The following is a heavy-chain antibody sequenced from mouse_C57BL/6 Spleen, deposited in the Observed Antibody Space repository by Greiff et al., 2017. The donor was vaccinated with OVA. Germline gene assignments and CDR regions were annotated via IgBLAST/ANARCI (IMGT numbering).Heavy chain of an antibody. CDR1: GYTFTEYT. D-gene: IGHD1-1*01. CDR2: FYPGSGSI. V-gene: IGHV1-62-2*01. Sequence: VKLVESGAELVKPGASVKLSCKASGYTFTEYTIHWVKQRSGQGLEWIGWFYPGSGSIKYNEKFKDKATLTADKSSSTVYMELSRLTSEDSAVYFCARQNYYYGSSYEYFDVWGTGTTVTVSS. CDR3: ARQNYYYGSSYEYFDV. J-gene: IGHJ1*03.